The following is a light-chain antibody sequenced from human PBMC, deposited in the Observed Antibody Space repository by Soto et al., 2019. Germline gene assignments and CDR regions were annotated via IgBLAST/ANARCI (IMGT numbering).Light chain of an antibody. V-gene: IGLV4-69*01. CDR1: SGHSSYA. CDR2: LNSDGSH. Sequence: QLVLTQSPSASASLGVSVKLTCTLSSGHSSYAIAWHQQQPEKGPRYLMKLNSDGSHSKGDGIPDRFSGSSSGAERYLTISSLQSEDEADYYCQTWGTGIQVFGTGTKVTVL. CDR3: QTWGTGIQV. J-gene: IGLJ1*01.